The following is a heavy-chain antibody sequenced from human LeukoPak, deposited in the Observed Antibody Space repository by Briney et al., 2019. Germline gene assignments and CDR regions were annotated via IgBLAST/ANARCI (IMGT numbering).Heavy chain of an antibody. CDR1: GGSMNYYY. Sequence: SETLSLTCTVSGGSMNYYYWSWIRRPPGKALEWIGYVFYTGGTNYSPSLKSRVTISVGTSKNQFSLKLYSVTATDTAVYYCARISGDNSLDYWGQGALVTVSS. J-gene: IGHJ4*02. CDR3: ARISGDNSLDY. D-gene: IGHD7-27*01. CDR2: VFYTGGT. V-gene: IGHV4-59*08.